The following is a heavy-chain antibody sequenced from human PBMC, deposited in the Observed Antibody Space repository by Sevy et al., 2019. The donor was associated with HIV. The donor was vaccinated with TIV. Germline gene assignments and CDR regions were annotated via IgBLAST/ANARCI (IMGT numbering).Heavy chain of an antibody. J-gene: IGHJ3*02. CDR3: AQISKDDAFDI. CDR1: GYTFTGYY. CDR2: NNPNSGGT. Sequence: VSVKVSCKASGYTFTGYYMHWVRQAPGQGLEWMGWNNPNSGGTNYAQKFQGRVTMTRDTSISTAYMELSRLRSDDTAVYYCAQISKDDAFDIWGQGTMVTVSS. D-gene: IGHD3-3*01. V-gene: IGHV1-2*02.